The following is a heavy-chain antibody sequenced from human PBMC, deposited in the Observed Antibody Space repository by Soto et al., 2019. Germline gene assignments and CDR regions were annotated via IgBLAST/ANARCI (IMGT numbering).Heavy chain of an antibody. CDR1: GFSLTTSGVG. V-gene: IGHV2-5*02. CDR3: VQTHKWLKFDY. CDR2: IYWDGDK. Sequence: QITLKESGPTLVKPTQTLTLTCTFSGFSLTTSGVGVGWIRQPPGKALEWLALIYWDGDKRYSPSLKSRLTXMXXTSKNQVVLIMTNMDPVDTAKYYCVQTHKWLKFDYWGQGTLVTVSS. J-gene: IGHJ4*02. D-gene: IGHD5-12*01.